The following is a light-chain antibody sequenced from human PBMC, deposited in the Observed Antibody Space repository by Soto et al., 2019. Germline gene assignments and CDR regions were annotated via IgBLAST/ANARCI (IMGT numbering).Light chain of an antibody. CDR1: QSVRSN. CDR3: QQHNDWPLT. Sequence: EIVMTQSPATLSVSPGERATLSCRASQSVRSNLAWYQQKRGQAPRLLTYGASIRATGIPARFSGSGSGTEFTLTISSLQSEDFAVYYCQQHNDWPLTFGGGTKVEIK. V-gene: IGKV3-15*01. CDR2: GAS. J-gene: IGKJ4*01.